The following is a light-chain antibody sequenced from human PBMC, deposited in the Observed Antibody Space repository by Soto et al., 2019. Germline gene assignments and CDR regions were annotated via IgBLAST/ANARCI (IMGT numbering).Light chain of an antibody. CDR1: SSDVGRYNY. Sequence: QSALTQPPSASGSPGQSVTISCTGTSSDVGRYNYVSWYQQRPGKAPKLMIYEVGERPSGVPDRFSGSKSGNTASLTVSGLQAEDEADYYCSSYAGSNNLDVFGTGTKLTVL. CDR2: EVG. J-gene: IGLJ1*01. CDR3: SSYAGSNNLDV. V-gene: IGLV2-8*01.